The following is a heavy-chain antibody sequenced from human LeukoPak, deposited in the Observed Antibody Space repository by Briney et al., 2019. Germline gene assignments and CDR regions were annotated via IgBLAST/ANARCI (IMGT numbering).Heavy chain of an antibody. CDR2: INPNSGGT. J-gene: IGHJ3*02. V-gene: IGHV1-2*02. CDR3: ARDDYYDNDAFDI. CDR1: GYTFTGYY. D-gene: IGHD3-22*01. Sequence: GASVKVSCKASGYTFTGYYMHWVRQAPGQGLEWMGWINPNSGGTNYAQKFQGRVTMTRDTSTSTAYMELRSLRSDDTAVYYCARDDYYDNDAFDIWGQGTMVTVSS.